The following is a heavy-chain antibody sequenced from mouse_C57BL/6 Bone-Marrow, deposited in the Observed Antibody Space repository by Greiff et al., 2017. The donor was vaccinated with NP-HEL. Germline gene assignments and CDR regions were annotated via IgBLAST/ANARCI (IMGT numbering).Heavy chain of an antibody. CDR1: GFTFSDYG. D-gene: IGHD2-12*01. CDR3: ARRYSGLYYYAMDY. Sequence: EVMLVESGGGLVKPGGSLKLSCAASGFTFSDYGMHWVRQAPEKGLEWVAYISSGSSTIYYADTVKGRFTISRDNANNTLFLQMTSLRSEDTAMYYCARRYSGLYYYAMDYWGQGNSVTVSA. J-gene: IGHJ4*01. CDR2: ISSGSSTI. V-gene: IGHV5-17*01.